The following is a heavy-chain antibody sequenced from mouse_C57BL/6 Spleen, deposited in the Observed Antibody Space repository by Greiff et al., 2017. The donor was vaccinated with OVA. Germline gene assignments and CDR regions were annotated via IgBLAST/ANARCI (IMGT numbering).Heavy chain of an antibody. J-gene: IGHJ3*01. V-gene: IGHV5-4*01. CDR1: GFTFSSYA. CDR3: AREWTAQATWGFAY. D-gene: IGHD3-2*02. CDR2: ISDGGSYT. Sequence: DVKLVESGGGLVKPGGSLKLSCAASGFTFSSYAMSWVRQTPEKRLEWVATISDGGSYTYYPDNVKGRFTISRDNAKNTLYLQMSHLKSEDTAMYYCAREWTAQATWGFAYWGQGTLVTVSA.